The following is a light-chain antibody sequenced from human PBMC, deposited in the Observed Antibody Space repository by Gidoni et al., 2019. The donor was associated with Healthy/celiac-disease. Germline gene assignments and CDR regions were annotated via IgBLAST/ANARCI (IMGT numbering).Light chain of an antibody. V-gene: IGKV3-11*01. J-gene: IGKJ1*01. Sequence: DILLTQSPATLSLSPGDRPTLSCRARQKVSSYLAWYQQKPGQAPRLLIYDASNRAPGTPARFSGSGAGTDVTLTISSREPEDVAAYYCQQRSNRTLWTFGQGTKVEIK. CDR1: QKVSSY. CDR2: DAS. CDR3: QQRSNRTLWT.